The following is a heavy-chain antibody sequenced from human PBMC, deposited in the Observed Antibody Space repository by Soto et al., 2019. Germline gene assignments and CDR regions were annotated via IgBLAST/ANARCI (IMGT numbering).Heavy chain of an antibody. D-gene: IGHD3-16*01. CDR3: ARQGSNGAYYYYGMDV. CDR2: IYPGDSDT. V-gene: IGHV5-51*01. CDR1: GYRFSSYW. Sequence: GESLKISCKGSGYRFSSYWIAWVRQMPGKGLEWMGIIYPGDSDTRYGPSFEGQVTISADKSNSTAYLQWSSLKASDTAMYYCARQGSNGAYYYYGMDVWGQGTTVT. J-gene: IGHJ6*02.